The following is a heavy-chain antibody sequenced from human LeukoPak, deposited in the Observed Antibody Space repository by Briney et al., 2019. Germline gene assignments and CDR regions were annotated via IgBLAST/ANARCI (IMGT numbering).Heavy chain of an antibody. CDR1: GGSITFGSYY. V-gene: IGHV4-61*02. Sequence: PSETLSLTCTVSGGSITFGSYYWTWIRQPAGKGLEWIGRIYTSGRIFYNPSLKSRVTISMDTSMNQFSLRLNSVTAADTAVYYCARARVIPASFDDWGQGALVTVSS. CDR3: ARARVIPASFDD. J-gene: IGHJ4*02. D-gene: IGHD3-16*02. CDR2: IYTSGRI.